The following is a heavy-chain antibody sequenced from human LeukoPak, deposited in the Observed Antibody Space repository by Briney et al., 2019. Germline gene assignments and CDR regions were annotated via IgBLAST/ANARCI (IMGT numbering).Heavy chain of an antibody. Sequence: PGRSLRLSCAASGFTFDDYAMHWVRQAPGKGLEWVSGISWNSGAIGYTDSVKGRFIISRDNAKNTLYLQMNSLRAEDTAVYYCARDYDILTGQGRYFDLWGRGTLVTVSS. V-gene: IGHV3-9*01. CDR1: GFTFDDYA. CDR2: ISWNSGAI. CDR3: ARDYDILTGQGRYFDL. D-gene: IGHD3-9*01. J-gene: IGHJ2*01.